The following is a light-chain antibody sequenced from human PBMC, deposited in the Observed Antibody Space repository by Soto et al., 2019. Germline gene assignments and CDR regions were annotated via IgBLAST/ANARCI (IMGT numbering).Light chain of an antibody. CDR1: SSDVGGYNY. Sequence: QSALTQPASVSGSPGQSITISCTGTSSDVGGYNYVSWYQRHPGKAPKLMIYEVSDRPSGVSNRFSGSKSGNTASLTISGLQAEDEPDYYCSSYTSSSTWVFGGGTKLTVL. J-gene: IGLJ3*02. CDR2: EVS. V-gene: IGLV2-14*01. CDR3: SSYTSSSTWV.